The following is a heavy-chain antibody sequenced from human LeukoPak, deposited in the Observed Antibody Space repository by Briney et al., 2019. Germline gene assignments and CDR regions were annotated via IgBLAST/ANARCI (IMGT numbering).Heavy chain of an antibody. J-gene: IGHJ5*02. Sequence: RLGESLKISCQGSGFPFSTYWIAWVRQLPGKGLERMGIIYPSDSDTRYSPSFQGQVTISADKSISTAYLQWSSLKASDTAMYYCARSPKHNWFDPWGQGTLVTVSS. CDR1: GFPFSTYW. CDR2: IYPSDSDT. V-gene: IGHV5-51*01. CDR3: ARSPKHNWFDP.